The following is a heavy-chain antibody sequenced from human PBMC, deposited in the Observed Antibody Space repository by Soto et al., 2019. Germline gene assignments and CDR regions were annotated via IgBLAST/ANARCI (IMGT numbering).Heavy chain of an antibody. J-gene: IGHJ4*02. CDR3: ARRGGLWFGERYFDY. V-gene: IGHV4-34*01. CDR1: GGSFSGYY. CDR2: INHSGST. D-gene: IGHD3-10*01. Sequence: QVQLQQWGAGLLKPSETLSLTCAVYGGSFSGYYWSWIRQPPGKGLEWIGEINHSGSTNYNPSLTSRVTISVDTSKNQFSLKLSSVTAADTAVYYCARRGGLWFGERYFDYWGQGTLVTVSS.